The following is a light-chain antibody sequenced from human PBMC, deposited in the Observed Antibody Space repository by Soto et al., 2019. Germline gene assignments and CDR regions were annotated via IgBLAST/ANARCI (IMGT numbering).Light chain of an antibody. Sequence: DIVMTQSPDSLAVSLGERATINCNSSQSVLYSSNNKNYLAWYQQKPGQPPKLLIYWASTRESGVPDRFSGSGSGTGFTLTISSLQAEDVAVYYCQQYFSTPLTFGGGTKVEIK. V-gene: IGKV4-1*01. CDR2: WAS. CDR1: QSVLYSSNNKNY. J-gene: IGKJ4*01. CDR3: QQYFSTPLT.